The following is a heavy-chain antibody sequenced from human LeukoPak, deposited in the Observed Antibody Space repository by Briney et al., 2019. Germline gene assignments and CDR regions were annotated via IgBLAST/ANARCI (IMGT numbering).Heavy chain of an antibody. CDR2: IWYDGSNK. CDR1: GFTFSSYG. J-gene: IGHJ4*02. D-gene: IGHD1-26*01. CDR3: ASVGATNPFDY. Sequence: PGRSLRLSCAASGFTFSSYGMHWVRQAPGKGLEWVAVIWYDGSNKYYADSVKGRFTISRDSSKNTLYLQMNSLRAEDTAVYYCASVGATNPFDYWGQGTLVTVSS. V-gene: IGHV3-33*01.